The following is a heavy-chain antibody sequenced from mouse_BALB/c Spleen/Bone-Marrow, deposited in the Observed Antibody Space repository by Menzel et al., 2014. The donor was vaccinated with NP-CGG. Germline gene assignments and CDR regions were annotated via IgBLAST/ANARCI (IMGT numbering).Heavy chain of an antibody. CDR3: AVYDYEGLAY. CDR2: IDPANGNT. Sequence: VQLQQSGAELVKPGASVKLSCTASGFNIKDTYMHWVKQRPEQGLEWIGRIDPANGNTKYDPKFQGKATITADTSSNTAYLQLSSLTAEDTAVYYCAVYDYEGLAYWGQGTLVTVSA. V-gene: IGHV14-3*02. CDR1: GFNIKDTY. J-gene: IGHJ3*01. D-gene: IGHD2-4*01.